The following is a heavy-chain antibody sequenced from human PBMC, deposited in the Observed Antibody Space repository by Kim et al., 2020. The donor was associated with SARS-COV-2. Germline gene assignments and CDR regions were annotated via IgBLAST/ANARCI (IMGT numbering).Heavy chain of an antibody. CDR3: ARVLVVVPPQHSYMDV. V-gene: IGHV4-34*01. CDR1: DGSFSAYY. J-gene: IGHJ6*03. CDR2: ISHSGTT. Sequence: SETLSLTCAVYDGSFSAYYWSWIRQPPGKGLEWIGEISHSGTTNYNPSLKSRVTLSVDTSKNQFSLKLSSVTAADTAVYYCARVLVVVPPQHSYMDVWGKGTTVTVSS. D-gene: IGHD2-2*01.